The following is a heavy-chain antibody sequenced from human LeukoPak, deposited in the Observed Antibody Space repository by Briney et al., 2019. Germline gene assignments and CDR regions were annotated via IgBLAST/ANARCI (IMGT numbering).Heavy chain of an antibody. V-gene: IGHV1-2*02. Sequence: GGSVKVSCKASGYTFTGYYMHWVRQAPGQGLEWMGWINPNSGGTNYAQKFQGRVTMTRDTSISTAYMELSRLRSDDTAVYYCARNPRYCSSTSCYFDYWGQGTLVTVSS. CDR2: INPNSGGT. D-gene: IGHD2-2*01. CDR1: GYTFTGYY. CDR3: ARNPRYCSSTSCYFDY. J-gene: IGHJ4*02.